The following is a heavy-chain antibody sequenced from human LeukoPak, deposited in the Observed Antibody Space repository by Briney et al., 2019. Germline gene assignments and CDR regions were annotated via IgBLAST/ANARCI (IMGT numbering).Heavy chain of an antibody. CDR1: GITLSNYG. CDR2: ISDSGGRT. Sequence: PGGSLRLSCVVSGITLSNYGMSWVRQAPGKGLEWVAGISDSGGRTNYADSVKGRFTISRDSPKNTLYLQMNSLRAEDTAVHFCAKRGVVIRVILVGFHKEAYYFDSWGQGALVTVSS. V-gene: IGHV3-23*01. CDR3: AKRGVVIRVILVGFHKEAYYFDS. D-gene: IGHD3-22*01. J-gene: IGHJ4*02.